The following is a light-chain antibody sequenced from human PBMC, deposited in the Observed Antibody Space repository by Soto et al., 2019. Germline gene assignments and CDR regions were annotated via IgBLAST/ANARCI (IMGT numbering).Light chain of an antibody. CDR3: QQYSSWPPWT. CDR2: GAS. V-gene: IGKV3-15*01. Sequence: IVMTQSPVTLSVSPGERAALSCRASQTISSNLAWYQQKPGQAPRLLIYGASARATGIPARFSGSGSGTEFTLTISSLESEDSAVYYCQQYSSWPPWTFGQGTKVDIK. J-gene: IGKJ1*01. CDR1: QTISSN.